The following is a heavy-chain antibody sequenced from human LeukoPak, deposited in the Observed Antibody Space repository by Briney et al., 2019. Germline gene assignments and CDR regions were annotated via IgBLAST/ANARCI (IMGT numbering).Heavy chain of an antibody. CDR2: IIPIFGTA. CDR3: ARDRPPGDFDRLPDAFDI. J-gene: IGHJ3*02. D-gene: IGHD3-9*01. CDR1: GGTLSSYA. Sequence: WSSVKVSCKASGGTLSSYAISWVRQAPGQGLEWMGGIIPIFGTANYAQECQGRVTITADESTSTAYMELSSLRSEDTAVYYCARDRPPGDFDRLPDAFDIWGQGTMVTVSS. V-gene: IGHV1-69*01.